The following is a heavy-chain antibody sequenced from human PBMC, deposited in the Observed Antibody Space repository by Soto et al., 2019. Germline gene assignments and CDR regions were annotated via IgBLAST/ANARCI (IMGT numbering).Heavy chain of an antibody. D-gene: IGHD2-15*01. CDR3: ARGILRSLQWFEP. Sequence: SETLSLTCTVSSGSINSENYFWSWIRQPPGKGLEWIGYIYYSGSTNYNPSLKSRATISLDTSKNQFSLKMTSMTSADTAFYYCARGILRSLQWFEPWGQGTLVT. CDR1: SGSINSENYF. CDR2: IYYSGST. V-gene: IGHV4-61*01. J-gene: IGHJ5*02.